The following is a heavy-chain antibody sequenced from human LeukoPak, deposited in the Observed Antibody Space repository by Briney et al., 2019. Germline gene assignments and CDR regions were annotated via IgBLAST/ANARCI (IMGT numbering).Heavy chain of an antibody. V-gene: IGHV1-2*06. D-gene: IGHD5-18*01. J-gene: IGHJ4*02. CDR3: VRGYSYGFYFGY. Sequence: ASVKVSCKTSGYSFTCYYIHWVRQAPGQGLEWMGRINPNSGGPNYGQKFQGTVTMTRDTSISTAYLELSNLRSDDTAAYYCVRGYSYGFYFGYWGQGSLVTVSS. CDR1: GYSFTCYY. CDR2: INPNSGGP.